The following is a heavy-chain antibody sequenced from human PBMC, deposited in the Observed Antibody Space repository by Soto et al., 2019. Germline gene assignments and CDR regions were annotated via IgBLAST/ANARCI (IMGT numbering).Heavy chain of an antibody. Sequence: QVQLVQSGAEVKKPGASVKVSCKASGYTFTRYNVHWGRQAPGQGLEWMAIINPSGGTTNYVQKFEGRVTLTTDTSTSTVYMELSSLRSDDTAVYYCARVRGGGSEYFFDYWGQGTLVTVSS. V-gene: IGHV1-46*01. CDR2: INPSGGTT. CDR1: GYTFTRYN. D-gene: IGHD2-15*01. J-gene: IGHJ4*02. CDR3: ARVRGGGSEYFFDY.